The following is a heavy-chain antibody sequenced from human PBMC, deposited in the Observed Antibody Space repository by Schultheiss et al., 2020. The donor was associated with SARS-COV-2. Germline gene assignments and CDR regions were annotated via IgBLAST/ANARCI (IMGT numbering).Heavy chain of an antibody. CDR1: TFTFSNYW. D-gene: IGHD2-2*02. J-gene: IGHJ6*03. CDR2: IKSDGSEI. CDR3: ARDRGYCSSTSCYTTYMDV. Sequence: GESLKISCTSSTFTFSNYWMNWVRQAPGKGLEWVAHIKSDGSEIDYVDSVRGRFTISRDNSKNTLYLQMNSLRAEDTAVYYCARDRGYCSSTSCYTTYMDVWGKGTTVTVSS. V-gene: IGHV3-7*01.